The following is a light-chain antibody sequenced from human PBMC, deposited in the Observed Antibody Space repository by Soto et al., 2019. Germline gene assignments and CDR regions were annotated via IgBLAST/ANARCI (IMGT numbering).Light chain of an antibody. CDR2: EVT. J-gene: IGLJ1*01. Sequence: QSALTQPPSASGSPGQSVTISCTGTTSDIGAYNYVSWYHQRPGKATKLIIYEVTRRPSGVPDRIFGSKSDTTASLTVSGPQADDEGHYSCSSFAGTNSFVFGTGIKLTVL. V-gene: IGLV2-8*01. CDR1: TSDIGAYNY. CDR3: SSFAGTNSFV.